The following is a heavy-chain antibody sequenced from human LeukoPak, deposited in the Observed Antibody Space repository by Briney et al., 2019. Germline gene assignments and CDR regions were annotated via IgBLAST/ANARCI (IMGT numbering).Heavy chain of an antibody. Sequence: ASVNVSCTPSVYTFNTYGISWVRQAPGQGREWMGWISTENDYTIYAEKFQGRVTLTTDTSTTTGHMELRSLRSDGAAVYYCARDRERGFDYWGQGSLVTVSS. CDR2: ISTENDYT. J-gene: IGHJ4*02. D-gene: IGHD5-24*01. CDR1: VYTFNTYG. CDR3: ARDRERGFDY. V-gene: IGHV1-18*01.